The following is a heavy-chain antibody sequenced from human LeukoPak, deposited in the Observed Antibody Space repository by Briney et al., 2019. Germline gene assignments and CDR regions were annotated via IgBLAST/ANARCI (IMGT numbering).Heavy chain of an antibody. Sequence: PGRSLRLSCAASGFTFSSYAMPWVRQAPGKGLEWVAVISYDGSNKYYADSVKGRFTISRDNSKNTLYLQMNSLRAEDTAVYYCARGTGTTTEYFDYWGQGTLVTVSS. V-gene: IGHV3-30-3*01. D-gene: IGHD1-7*01. CDR1: GFTFSSYA. J-gene: IGHJ4*02. CDR3: ARGTGTTTEYFDY. CDR2: ISYDGSNK.